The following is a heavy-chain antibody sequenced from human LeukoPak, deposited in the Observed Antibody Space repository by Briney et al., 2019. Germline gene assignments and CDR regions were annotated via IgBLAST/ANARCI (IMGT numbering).Heavy chain of an antibody. CDR1: GGSISSGSYY. V-gene: IGHV4-61*01. CDR2: IYYSGST. D-gene: IGHD3-9*01. Sequence: SETLSLTCTVSGGSISSGSYYWSWIRQPPGKGLEWIGYIYYSGSTNYNPSLKSRVTISVDTSKNQFSLKLSSVTAADTAVYYCARGRYFDWLFDYWGQGTLVTVSS. CDR3: ARGRYFDWLFDY. J-gene: IGHJ4*02.